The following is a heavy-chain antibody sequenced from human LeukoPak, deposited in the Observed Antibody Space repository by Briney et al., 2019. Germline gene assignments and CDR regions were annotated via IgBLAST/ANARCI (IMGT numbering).Heavy chain of an antibody. CDR3: ARLDFNYSGYSIVFDY. D-gene: IGHD5-12*01. Sequence: SQTLSLTCTVSGSSIGSGSYYWSWIRQPAGKGLEWIGRISTDGSTNYNPSLKSRVIMSVDTSKNQFSLKLSSVTAADTAVYYCARLDFNYSGYSIVFDYWGQGTLVTVSS. CDR1: GSSIGSGSYY. V-gene: IGHV4-61*02. J-gene: IGHJ4*02. CDR2: ISTDGST.